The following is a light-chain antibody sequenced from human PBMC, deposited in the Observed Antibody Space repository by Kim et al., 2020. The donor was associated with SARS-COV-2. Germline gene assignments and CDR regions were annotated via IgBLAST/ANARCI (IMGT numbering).Light chain of an antibody. V-gene: IGKV1-16*01. J-gene: IGKJ5*01. CDR1: QGISTN. Sequence: DIQMTQSPSSLSASVGDRVTITCRASQGISTNLAWFQQKPGEAPKSLIYYASSLQGGVPSRFSASGSGQDFTLTISSLQPADFAIYFCQQYNSHPITFGQGTRLEIK. CDR3: QQYNSHPIT. CDR2: YAS.